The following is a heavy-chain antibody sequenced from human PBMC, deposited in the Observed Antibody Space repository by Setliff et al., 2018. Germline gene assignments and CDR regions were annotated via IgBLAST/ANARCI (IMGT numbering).Heavy chain of an antibody. Sequence: ASVKVSCKASGYTFSHSGNTWVRQAPGQGLEWMGWISVYTGNTNYAPKLQGRVTMTTDASTSTAYMELRGLTSDDTAVYYCSRLVRYCSKTTCQTASGAELWGQGTLVTVSS. J-gene: IGHJ4*02. CDR3: SRLVRYCSKTTCQTASGAEL. D-gene: IGHD2-8*01. CDR1: GYTFSHSG. CDR2: ISVYTGNT. V-gene: IGHV1-18*01.